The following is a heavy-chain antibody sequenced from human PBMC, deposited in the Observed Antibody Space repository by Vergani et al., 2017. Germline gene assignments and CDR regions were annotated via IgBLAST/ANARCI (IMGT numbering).Heavy chain of an antibody. J-gene: IGHJ5*02. V-gene: IGHV4-31*03. D-gene: IGHD2-2*01. CDR3: ARGRFPLARGYCSSTSCYQYNWFDP. Sequence: QVQLQESGPGLVKPSQTLSLTCTVSGGSISSGGYYWSWIRQPPGKGLAWIGEINHSGSTNYNPSLKSRVTISVDTSKNQFSLKLSSVTASDTAVYYCARGRFPLARGYCSSTSCYQYNWFDPWGQGTLVTVSS. CDR1: GGSISSGGYY. CDR2: INHSGST.